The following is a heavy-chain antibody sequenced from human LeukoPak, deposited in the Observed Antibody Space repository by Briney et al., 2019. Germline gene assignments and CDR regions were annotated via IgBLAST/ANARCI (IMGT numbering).Heavy chain of an antibody. Sequence: PGGSLRLSCAASGFTFSDSSMNWVRQAPGKGLEWVSSITSNSSYISYADSVKGRFTISRDNAKNSLYLHMSSLRVEDTAVYYCARGIVPAAFDFWGQGTLVTVSS. D-gene: IGHD2-2*01. CDR1: GFTFSDSS. V-gene: IGHV3-21*01. CDR3: ARGIVPAAFDF. J-gene: IGHJ4*02. CDR2: ITSNSSYI.